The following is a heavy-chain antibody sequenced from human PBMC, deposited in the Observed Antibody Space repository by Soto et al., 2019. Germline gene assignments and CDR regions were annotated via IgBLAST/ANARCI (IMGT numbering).Heavy chain of an antibody. Sequence: PGGSLRLSCAASGFTFDDYAVHWVRQAPGKGLEWVANIKQDGSEKYYVDSVKGRFTISRDNAKNSLYLQMNSLRAEDTAVYYCARFYYDSSGYLPSPYYYYYGMDVWGQGTTVTVSS. CDR1: GFTFDDYA. V-gene: IGHV3-7*01. CDR2: IKQDGSEK. D-gene: IGHD3-22*01. J-gene: IGHJ6*02. CDR3: ARFYYDSSGYLPSPYYYYYGMDV.